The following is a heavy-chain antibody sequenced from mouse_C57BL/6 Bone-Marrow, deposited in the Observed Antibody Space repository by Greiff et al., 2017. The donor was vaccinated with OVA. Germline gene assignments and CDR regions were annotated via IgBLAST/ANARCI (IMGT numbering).Heavy chain of an antibody. Sequence: VKLVESGAELARPGASVKLSCKASGYTFTSYGISWVKQRTGQGLEWIGEIYPRSGNTYYNEKFKGKATLTADKSSSTAYMELRSLTSEDSAVYFCALPTTADFDYWGQGTTLTVSS. D-gene: IGHD1-2*01. CDR3: ALPTTADFDY. CDR1: GYTFTSYG. J-gene: IGHJ2*01. V-gene: IGHV1-81*01. CDR2: IYPRSGNT.